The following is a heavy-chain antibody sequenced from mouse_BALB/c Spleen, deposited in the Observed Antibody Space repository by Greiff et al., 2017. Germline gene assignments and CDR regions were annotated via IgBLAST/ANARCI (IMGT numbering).Heavy chain of an antibody. CDR1: GFTFSDYG. CDR3: ARSYYYGSSWFAY. Sequence: EVQVVEAGGGLVQPGGSRKLSCAASGFTFSDYGMAWVRQAPGMGPEWVAFISNLAYRIYYADTVTGRFTISRENAKNTLYLEMSSLRSEDTAMYYCARSYYYGSSWFAYWGQGTLVTVSA. V-gene: IGHV5-15*02. J-gene: IGHJ3*01. CDR2: ISNLAYRI. D-gene: IGHD1-1*01.